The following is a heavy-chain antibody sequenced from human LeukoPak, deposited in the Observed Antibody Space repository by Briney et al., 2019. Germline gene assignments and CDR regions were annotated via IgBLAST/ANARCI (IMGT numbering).Heavy chain of an antibody. J-gene: IGHJ5*02. CDR2: IYTSGST. V-gene: IGHV4-4*07. CDR1: GVSISSYY. CDR3: ARGTEYSYGNWFDP. D-gene: IGHD5-18*01. Sequence: SETLSLTCTVSGVSISSYYWSWIRQPAGKGLEWIGRIYTSGSTNYNPSLKSRLTTSVDTSKNQFSLKLSSVTAADTAVYYCARGTEYSYGNWFDPWGQGTLVTVSS.